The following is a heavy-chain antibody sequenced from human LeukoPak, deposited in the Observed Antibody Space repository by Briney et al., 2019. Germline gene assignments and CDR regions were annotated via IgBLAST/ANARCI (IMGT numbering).Heavy chain of an antibody. CDR3: ARGIVGGYSNFDY. CDR1: GFTFSSYG. V-gene: IGHV3-33*01. J-gene: IGHJ4*02. Sequence: GGSLRLSCAASGFTFSSYGMHRVRQAPGKGLEWVAVIWYDGSNKYYADSVKGRFTISRDNSKNTLYLQMNSLRAEDTAVYYCARGIVGGYSNFDYWGQGTLVTVSS. CDR2: IWYDGSNK. D-gene: IGHD5-18*01.